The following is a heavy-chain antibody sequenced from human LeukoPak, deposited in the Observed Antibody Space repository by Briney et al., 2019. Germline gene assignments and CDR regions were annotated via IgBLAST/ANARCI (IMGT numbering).Heavy chain of an antibody. V-gene: IGHV4-59*01. CDR2: IYYSGST. Sequence: PSETLSLTCTVSGGSISSYYWSWIRQPPGKGLEWIGYIYYSGSTNYNPSLKSRVTISVDTSKNQFSLKLSSVTAADTAVYYCARGFGITLGGVIVNWGQGTLVTVSS. J-gene: IGHJ4*02. CDR1: GGSISSYY. CDR3: ARGFGITLGGVIVN. D-gene: IGHD3-16*02.